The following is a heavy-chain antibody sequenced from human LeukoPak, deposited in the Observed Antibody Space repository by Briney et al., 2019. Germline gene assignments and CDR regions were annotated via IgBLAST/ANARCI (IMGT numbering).Heavy chain of an antibody. Sequence: GGSLRLSCAASGFTFSNCWMNWVRQVPGKGLECLANIKEDGSETYYADSVKGRFTISRDNPKNLLFLQINSLRVEDTAVYYCARETPRRGETRDGYRWGQGTVVTVSS. D-gene: IGHD5-24*01. V-gene: IGHV3-7*01. CDR2: IKEDGSET. CDR1: GFTFSNCW. CDR3: ARETPRRGETRDGYR. J-gene: IGHJ4*02.